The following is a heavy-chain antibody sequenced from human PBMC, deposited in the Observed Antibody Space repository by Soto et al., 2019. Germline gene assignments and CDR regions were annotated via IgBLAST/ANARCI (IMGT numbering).Heavy chain of an antibody. D-gene: IGHD1-1*01. J-gene: IGHJ6*02. CDR3: ARHIGNFRYYSYAMDV. CDR1: GYTFTDYW. Sequence: GESLKISCNGSGYTFTDYWIGWVRQLPGKGLEWMGIIYPGDSDTRYSPSFQGQVTITADKSTSTAYLQWNTLKASDTAMYYCARHIGNFRYYSYAMDVWGQGTTVTVSS. V-gene: IGHV5-51*01. CDR2: IYPGDSDT.